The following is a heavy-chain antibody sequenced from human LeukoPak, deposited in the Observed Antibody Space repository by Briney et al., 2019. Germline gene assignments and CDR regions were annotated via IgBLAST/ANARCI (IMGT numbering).Heavy chain of an antibody. CDR1: GGSISSGSYY. V-gene: IGHV4-61*02. D-gene: IGHD3-3*01. CDR3: ARDGVTIFGVVREYFDP. Sequence: PSETLSLTCTVSGGSISSGSYYWSWIRQPAGKGLEWIGRIYTSGSTNYNPSLKSRVTISVDTSKNQFSLKLSSVTAADTAVYYCARDGVTIFGVVREYFDPWGRGTLVTVSS. J-gene: IGHJ2*01. CDR2: IYTSGST.